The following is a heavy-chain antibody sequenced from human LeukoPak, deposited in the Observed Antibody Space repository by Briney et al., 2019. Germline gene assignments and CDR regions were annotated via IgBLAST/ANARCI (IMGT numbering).Heavy chain of an antibody. D-gene: IGHD3-3*01. J-gene: IGHJ4*01. Sequence: PGGSLILSCAASGFSFSTYAMSWVRQAPGKGLEWVSTIRDSGDSTHYPDSVKGRFTISRDNFNNMLYLQVGSLRAEDTAIYYCARDTSLVRFLEWSQGFDYWGQGTRVTVSS. V-gene: IGHV3-23*01. CDR1: GFSFSTYA. CDR2: IRDSGDST. CDR3: ARDTSLVRFLEWSQGFDY.